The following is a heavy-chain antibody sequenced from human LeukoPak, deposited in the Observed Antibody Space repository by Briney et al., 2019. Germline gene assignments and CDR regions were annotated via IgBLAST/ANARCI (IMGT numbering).Heavy chain of an antibody. CDR2: INHSGST. Sequence: SETLSLTCAVYGGSFSGYYWSWIRQPPGKGLEWIGEINHSGSTNYNPSLKSRVTTSVDTSKNQFPLKLSSVTAADTAVYYCARGTGSSWYGGPFDSWGQGTLVTVSS. V-gene: IGHV4-34*01. J-gene: IGHJ4*02. D-gene: IGHD6-13*01. CDR1: GGSFSGYY. CDR3: ARGTGSSWYGGPFDS.